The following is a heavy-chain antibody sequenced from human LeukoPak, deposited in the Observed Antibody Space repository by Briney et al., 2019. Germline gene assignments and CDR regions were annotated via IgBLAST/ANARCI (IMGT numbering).Heavy chain of an antibody. CDR3: ARGRSGDWVLEWFFFDY. Sequence: KPSETLSLTCAVYGGSFSGYYWSWIRQPPGKGLEWIGEINHSGSTNYNPSLKCRVTISVDTSKNQFSLKLSSVTAADTAVYYCARGRSGDWVLEWFFFDYWGQGTLVTVSS. D-gene: IGHD3-3*01. V-gene: IGHV4-34*01. CDR2: INHSGST. J-gene: IGHJ4*02. CDR1: GGSFSGYY.